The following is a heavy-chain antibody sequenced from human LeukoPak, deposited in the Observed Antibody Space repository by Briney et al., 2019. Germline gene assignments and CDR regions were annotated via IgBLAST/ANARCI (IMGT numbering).Heavy chain of an antibody. V-gene: IGHV3-74*01. Sequence: GGSLRLSCAASGFTFSSYWMHWVRQAPGEGLVWVSRISSDGSITNYADSVKGRYTISRDNAKSTLYLQMNSLRAEDTAVYYCLCLGTITSAGTGYWGQGTLVTVSS. CDR3: LCLGTITSAGTGY. CDR1: GFTFSSYW. D-gene: IGHD6-13*01. J-gene: IGHJ4*02. CDR2: ISSDGSIT.